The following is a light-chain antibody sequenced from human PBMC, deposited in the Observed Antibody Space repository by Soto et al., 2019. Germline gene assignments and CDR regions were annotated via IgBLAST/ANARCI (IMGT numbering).Light chain of an antibody. CDR2: AAS. J-gene: IGKJ4*01. CDR3: QQSYSTPLT. V-gene: IGKV1-39*01. Sequence: DIQMTQSPSSLSASVGDRVTITCRASQSISSYLNWYQQKPGKAPKLLIYAASSLQSGVPSRFSCSGSGTDFTLTISSLQPEDFATYYCQQSYSTPLTFGGGTKVEFK. CDR1: QSISSY.